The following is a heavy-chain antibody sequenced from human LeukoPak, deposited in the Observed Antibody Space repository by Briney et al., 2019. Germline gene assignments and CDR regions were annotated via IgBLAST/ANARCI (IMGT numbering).Heavy chain of an antibody. CDR2: ISSSSSTI. CDR3: ARDIYGYYYDSSGYYFDY. Sequence: SGGSLRLSCAASGFTFSSYSMNWVRQAPGKGLEWVSYISSSSSTIYYADSVKGRFTISRDNAKNSLYLQMNSLRAEDTAVYYCARDIYGYYYDSSGYYFDYWGQGTLVTVSS. V-gene: IGHV3-48*01. D-gene: IGHD3-22*01. CDR1: GFTFSSYS. J-gene: IGHJ4*02.